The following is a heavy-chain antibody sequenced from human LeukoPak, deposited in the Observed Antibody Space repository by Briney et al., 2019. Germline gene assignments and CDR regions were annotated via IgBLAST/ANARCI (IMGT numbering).Heavy chain of an antibody. D-gene: IGHD6-13*01. V-gene: IGHV3-23*01. Sequence: PGGSLRLSCAASGFTFSSYAMSGVRQAPGKGLEWVSAISGSGGSTYYADSVKGRFTISRDNSKNTLYLQMNSLRAEDTAVYYCAKSPYSSSWYGGYFDYWGQGTLVTVSS. J-gene: IGHJ4*02. CDR1: GFTFSSYA. CDR2: ISGSGGST. CDR3: AKSPYSSSWYGGYFDY.